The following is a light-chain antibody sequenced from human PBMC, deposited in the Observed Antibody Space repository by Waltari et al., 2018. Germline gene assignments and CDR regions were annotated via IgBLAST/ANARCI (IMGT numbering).Light chain of an antibody. CDR2: RAS. V-gene: IGKV3-15*01. CDR1: QSVGSN. Sequence: LMTQSPPTLSVSPGDRATLSCRASQSVGSNVAWYQQRPGQAPRLLISRASDRATDIPARFSGSGSGTDFTLTISSVESEDVAVYYCQQYNYWPPWTFGQGTKVEI. CDR3: QQYNYWPPWT. J-gene: IGKJ1*01.